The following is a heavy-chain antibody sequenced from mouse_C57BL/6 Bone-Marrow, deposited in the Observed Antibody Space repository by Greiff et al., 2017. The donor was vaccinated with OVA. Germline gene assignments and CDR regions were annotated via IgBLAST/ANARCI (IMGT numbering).Heavy chain of an antibody. CDR2: IRNKANGYTT. V-gene: IGHV7-3*01. D-gene: IGHD2-4*01. J-gene: IGHJ2*01. Sequence: EVKLMESGGGLVQPGGSLSLSCAASGFTFTDYYMSWVRQPPGKALEWLGFIRNKANGYTTEYSASVKGRFTISRDNSQSILYLQMNALRAEDSATYYCARWGITDYFDYWGQGTTLTVSS. CDR3: ARWGITDYFDY. CDR1: GFTFTDYY.